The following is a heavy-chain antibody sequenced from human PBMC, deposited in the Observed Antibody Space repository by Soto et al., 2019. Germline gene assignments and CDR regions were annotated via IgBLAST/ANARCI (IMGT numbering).Heavy chain of an antibody. CDR3: ARDGEGATPGEGIFDY. Sequence: QVQLVQSGAEVKKPGASVKVSRKASGYTFTSYGISWVRQAPGQGLEWMGWISAYNANTNYAQKLQGRVTMTTDTATRTAYMELRSLRSDDTAVYYCARDGEGATPGEGIFDYWGQGTLVTVSS. D-gene: IGHD3-16*01. V-gene: IGHV1-18*01. J-gene: IGHJ4*02. CDR2: ISAYNANT. CDR1: GYTFTSYG.